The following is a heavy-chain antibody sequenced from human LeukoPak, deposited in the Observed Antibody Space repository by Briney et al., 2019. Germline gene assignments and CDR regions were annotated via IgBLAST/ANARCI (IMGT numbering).Heavy chain of an antibody. CDR2: IYYSGRT. Sequence: SETLSLTSTVSGGSISSSSYYWGWIRQPPGKGLEWIGSIYYSGRTHYHPSLKSRATLSVDTSKNQFSLKLHSVTAAQPALYYCARHSSGWIYYFDYWGQGTLVTVSS. CDR1: GGSISSSSYY. CDR3: ARHSSGWIYYFDY. D-gene: IGHD6-19*01. J-gene: IGHJ4*02. V-gene: IGHV4-39*01.